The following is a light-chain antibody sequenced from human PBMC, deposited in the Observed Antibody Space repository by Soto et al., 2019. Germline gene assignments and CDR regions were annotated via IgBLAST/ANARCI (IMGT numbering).Light chain of an antibody. CDR1: SSDVVSYNL. CDR2: EGS. V-gene: IGLV2-23*01. Sequence: QSALTQPASVSGSPGQSITISCTGTSSDVVSYNLVSWCQQHPGKAPKLMIYEGSKRPSGVSNRFSGSKSGNTASLTISGLQAEDEADYYCCSYAGSGTWVFGGGTKLTVL. CDR3: CSYAGSGTWV. J-gene: IGLJ3*02.